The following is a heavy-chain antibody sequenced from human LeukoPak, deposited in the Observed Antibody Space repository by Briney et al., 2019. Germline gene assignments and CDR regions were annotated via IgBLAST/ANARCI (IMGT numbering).Heavy chain of an antibody. CDR1: GYTFTDYY. CDR3: ARDFRDYFFYY. V-gene: IGHV1-2*02. CDR2: INPNSGGT. J-gene: IGHJ4*02. Sequence: GASVKVSCKASGYTFTDYYIYWVRQAPGHGLEWMGWINPNSGGTNYAQKLRGRVTMTRDTSISTAYMELSRLTSDDTAVYYCARDFRDYFFYYWGQGTLVTVSS.